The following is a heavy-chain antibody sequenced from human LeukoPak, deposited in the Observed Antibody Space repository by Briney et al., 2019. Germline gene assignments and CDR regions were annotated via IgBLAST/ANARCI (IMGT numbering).Heavy chain of an antibody. J-gene: IGHJ4*02. CDR3: ARERMVRGYYFDY. CDR2: IRYDGSNT. V-gene: IGHV3-30*02. D-gene: IGHD3-10*01. Sequence: QTGGSLRLSCAASGFTFNNYGMHWVRQAPGKGLEWLAFIRYDGSNTYYADSVKGRFTVSRDDSKNTLYLQMNSLRGDDTAVYYCARERMVRGYYFDYWGQGTLVTVSS. CDR1: GFTFNNYG.